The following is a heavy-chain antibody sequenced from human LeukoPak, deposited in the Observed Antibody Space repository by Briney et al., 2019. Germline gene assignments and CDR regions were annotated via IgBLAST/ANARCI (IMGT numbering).Heavy chain of an antibody. CDR2: INPNSGGT. Sequence: ASVKVSCKASGYTFTGYYMHWVRQAPGQGLEWMGWINPNSGGTNYAQKFQGRVTMTRDTSISTAYMELSRLRSDDTAVYYCARDLPVTTRGRNYYYYYGMDVWGQGTTVTVSS. D-gene: IGHD4-17*01. V-gene: IGHV1-2*02. J-gene: IGHJ6*02. CDR3: ARDLPVTTRGRNYYYYYGMDV. CDR1: GYTFTGYY.